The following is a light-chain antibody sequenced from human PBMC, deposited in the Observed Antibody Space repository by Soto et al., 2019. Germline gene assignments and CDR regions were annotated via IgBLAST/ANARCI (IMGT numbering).Light chain of an antibody. CDR2: AAS. CDR3: QQHKSYS. J-gene: IGKJ4*01. Sequence: DIQMTQSPSSVSASVGDRVTITCRASQGISSWLAWYQQKPGKAPKLLIYAASSLQSGVPSRFSGSGSATDLNITISTLKHKDFATYYCQQHKSYSFGGGTKVDIK. V-gene: IGKV1-12*01. CDR1: QGISSW.